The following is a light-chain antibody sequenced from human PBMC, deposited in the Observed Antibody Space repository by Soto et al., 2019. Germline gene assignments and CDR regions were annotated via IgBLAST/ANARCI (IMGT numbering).Light chain of an antibody. CDR1: SSNIGADYD. CDR2: GYT. J-gene: IGLJ3*02. CDR3: QSYDSSLGGGV. V-gene: IGLV1-40*01. Sequence: QPVLTQPPSVSGAPGQGVTISCTGSSSNIGADYDVHWYQQLPGTAPKIVMYGYTNRPPGVPDRFSGSTSATSASLIITGLQVEDEADYYCQSYDSSLGGGVFGGGTQLTVL.